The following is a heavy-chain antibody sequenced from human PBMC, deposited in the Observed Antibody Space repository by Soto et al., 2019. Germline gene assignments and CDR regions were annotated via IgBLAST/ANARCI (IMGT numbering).Heavy chain of an antibody. J-gene: IGHJ4*02. Sequence: AGGSLRLSCAASGFAFSTLAIIWVRQAPGKGLEWVSSISSSSSYVYYADAVKGRFTISRDNAKNSLYLQMNSLRVEDTAVYYCVVPSYYDSSAYLDYFDSWGQGTLVTVSS. V-gene: IGHV3-21*01. CDR1: GFAFSTLA. CDR3: VVPSYYDSSAYLDYFDS. CDR2: ISSSSSYV. D-gene: IGHD3-22*01.